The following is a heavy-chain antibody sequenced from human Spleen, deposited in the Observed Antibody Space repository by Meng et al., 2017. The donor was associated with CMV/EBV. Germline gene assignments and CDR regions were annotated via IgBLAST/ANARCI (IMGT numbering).Heavy chain of an antibody. CDR3: ARETDDCSSTSCSDY. D-gene: IGHD2-2*01. V-gene: IGHV3-23*01. Sequence: GESLKISCGGSGFTFSDYPMSWVRQAPGKGLEWVSGISGSGGATYYADSVKGRFTMSRDNSKNTLYLQMNSLRAEDTAVYHCARETDDCSSTSCSDYWGQGTLVTVSS. CDR2: ISGSGGAT. CDR1: GFTFSDYP. J-gene: IGHJ4*02.